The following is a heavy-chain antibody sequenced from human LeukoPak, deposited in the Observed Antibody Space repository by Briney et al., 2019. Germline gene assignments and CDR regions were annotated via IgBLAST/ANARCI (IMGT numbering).Heavy chain of an antibody. V-gene: IGHV3-74*01. CDR3: AKDEGVVVVAASGAGFFDI. Sequence: GGSLRLSCAASGFTFSSYWMHWVRQAPGKGLVWVSRINSDGSSTSYADSVKGRFTISGDNSKNTLYLQMNSLRAEDTAVYYCAKDEGVVVVAASGAGFFDIWGQGTMVTVSS. CDR1: GFTFSSYW. J-gene: IGHJ3*02. CDR2: INSDGSST. D-gene: IGHD2-15*01.